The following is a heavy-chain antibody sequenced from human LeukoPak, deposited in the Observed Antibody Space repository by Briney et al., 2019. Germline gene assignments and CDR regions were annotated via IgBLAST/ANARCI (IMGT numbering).Heavy chain of an antibody. Sequence: PSETLSLTCAVSGGSISSGGYSWSWIRQPPGKGLEWIGYIYHSGSTYYNPSLKSRVTISLDTSKNQFSLKVTSVTAADTAVYYCAREAPLWSGSNYYYYMDVWGKGTTVTVSS. CDR2: IYHSGST. J-gene: IGHJ6*03. CDR1: GGSISSGGYS. CDR3: AREAPLWSGSNYYYYMDV. V-gene: IGHV4-30-2*01. D-gene: IGHD3-3*01.